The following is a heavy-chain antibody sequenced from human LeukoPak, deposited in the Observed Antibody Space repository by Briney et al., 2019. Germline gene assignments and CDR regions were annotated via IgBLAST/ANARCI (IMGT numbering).Heavy chain of an antibody. J-gene: IGHJ5*02. CDR3: ARETMIGWFDP. D-gene: IGHD3-22*01. CDR2: IYYSGST. Sequence: SETLSLTCTVSGGSISDYYWSWIRQPPGMGLEWIGYIYYSGSTNYNPSLKSRVTISVDTSKNQFSLKLSSVTAADTAVYYCARETMIGWFDPWGQGTLVTVSS. CDR1: GGSISDYY. V-gene: IGHV4-59*12.